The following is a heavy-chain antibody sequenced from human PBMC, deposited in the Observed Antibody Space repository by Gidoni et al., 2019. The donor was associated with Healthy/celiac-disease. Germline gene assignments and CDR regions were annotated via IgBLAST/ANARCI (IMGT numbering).Heavy chain of an antibody. CDR1: GFSFSSYG. CDR3: ARVGGCSGGSCYGDAFDI. Sequence: QVQLVESGGGVVQPGRSLRLPCAASGFSFSSYGLHWVRQAPGKGLEWVAVRWYDGGNKYYADSGKGRVNISRDKSKNTLYLQMNSLRAEDTAVYYCARVGGCSGGSCYGDAFDIWGQGTMVTVSS. V-gene: IGHV3-33*01. CDR2: RWYDGGNK. J-gene: IGHJ3*02. D-gene: IGHD2-15*01.